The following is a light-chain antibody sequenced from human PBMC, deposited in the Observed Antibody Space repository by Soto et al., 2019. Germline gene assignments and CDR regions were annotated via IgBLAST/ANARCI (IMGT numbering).Light chain of an antibody. V-gene: IGKV3-20*01. J-gene: IGKJ3*01. CDR1: QSVNSGY. Sequence: EIVLTQSPGTLSLSPGERATLSCRATQSVNSGYLAWYQQRPGQAPRLLMHGASSRATGIPDRFSGSGSGADFTLTISRLEPEDFAVYYCYHYAYSQFAFGPGTKVDIK. CDR2: GAS. CDR3: YHYAYSQFA.